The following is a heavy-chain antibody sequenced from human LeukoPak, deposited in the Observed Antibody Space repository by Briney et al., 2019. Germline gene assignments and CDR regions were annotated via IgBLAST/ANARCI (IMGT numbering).Heavy chain of an antibody. CDR2: ISYDGSNK. CDR1: GFTFSSYA. V-gene: IGHV3-30-3*01. J-gene: IGHJ4*02. Sequence: GGSLRLSCAASGFTFSSYAMHWVRQAPGKGLEWVAVISYDGSNKYYADSVKGRFTISRDNSKNTLYLQMNSLRAEDTAVYYCARDRGSGQDYWGQGTLVTVSS. CDR3: ARDRGSGQDY. D-gene: IGHD6-19*01.